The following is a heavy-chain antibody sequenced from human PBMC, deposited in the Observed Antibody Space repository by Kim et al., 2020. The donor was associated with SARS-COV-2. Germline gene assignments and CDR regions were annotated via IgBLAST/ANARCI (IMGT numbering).Heavy chain of an antibody. V-gene: IGHV1-69*04. CDR3: AGVRGYYYYYYYGMDV. D-gene: IGHD2-15*01. CDR2: IIPILGIA. CDR1: GGTFSSYA. J-gene: IGHJ6*02. Sequence: SVKVSCKASGGTFSSYAISWVRQAPGQGLEWMGRIIPILGIANYAQKFQGRVTITADKSTSTAYMELSSLRSEDTAVYYCAGVRGYYYYYYYGMDVWGQGTTVTVSS.